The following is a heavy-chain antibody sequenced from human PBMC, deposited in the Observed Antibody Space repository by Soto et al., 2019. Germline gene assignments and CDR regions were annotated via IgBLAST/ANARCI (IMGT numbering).Heavy chain of an antibody. D-gene: IGHD3-16*02. V-gene: IGHV4-34*09. CDR2: INHIESA. Sequence: WTWIRQPPGKGLEWIGEINHIESANYNSSLKSRVTISLDTSNNQFSLEVKSATAADTAVYYCARMGLHLGELSRNWFDPWGQGSLVTVSS. CDR3: ARMGLHLGELSRNWFDP. J-gene: IGHJ5*02.